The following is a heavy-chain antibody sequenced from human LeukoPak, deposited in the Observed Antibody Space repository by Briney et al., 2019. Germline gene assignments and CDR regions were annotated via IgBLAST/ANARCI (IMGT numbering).Heavy chain of an antibody. CDR1: GGSLSSSSYY. V-gene: IGHV4-39*01. Sequence: SETLSLTCTVSGGSLSSSSYYWGWIRQPPGKGLEWIGSIYYSGSTYYNPSLKSRVTISVDTSKNQFSLKLSSVTAADTAVYYCASRVKVGYCSSTSCPRHFQHWGQGTLVTVSS. D-gene: IGHD2-2*01. CDR3: ASRVKVGYCSSTSCPRHFQH. J-gene: IGHJ1*01. CDR2: IYYSGST.